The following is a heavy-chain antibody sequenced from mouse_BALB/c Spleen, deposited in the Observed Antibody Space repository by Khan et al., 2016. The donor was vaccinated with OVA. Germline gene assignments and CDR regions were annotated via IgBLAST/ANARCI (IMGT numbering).Heavy chain of an antibody. Sequence: EVQLQESGGGLVKPGGSLKLSCAASGFTFSTYAMSWVRQTPEKRLEWVATISSDGDYTYYPDNVTGRFTISSDNAKNTLYLQMSSLRYEDTAMDYGARSPYGNVAYWGQGTLVTVSA. J-gene: IGHJ3*01. D-gene: IGHD2-1*01. CDR2: ISSDGDYT. V-gene: IGHV5-9-3*01. CDR1: GFTFSTYA. CDR3: ARSPYGNVAY.